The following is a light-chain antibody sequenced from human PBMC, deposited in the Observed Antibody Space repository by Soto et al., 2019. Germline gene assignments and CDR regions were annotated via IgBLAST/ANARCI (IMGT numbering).Light chain of an antibody. V-gene: IGKV3-20*01. Sequence: IVLTQSPDTLSLSPGERTTVSCRASQSVSRSNLAWHQHKPGQAPRHLIYGTSNRATGIPDRFIGSGTGTDLTLTISSLEPQDFAVYYCEQYGSSPPSITFGQGTRLEIK. CDR1: QSVSRSN. CDR2: GTS. CDR3: EQYGSSPPSIT. J-gene: IGKJ5*01.